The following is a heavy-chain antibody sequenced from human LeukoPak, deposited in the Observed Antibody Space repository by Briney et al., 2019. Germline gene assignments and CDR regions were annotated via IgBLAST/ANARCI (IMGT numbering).Heavy chain of an antibody. CDR1: GSTFSSYS. CDR3: ARDLIAVVGGGSFDY. J-gene: IGHJ4*02. V-gene: IGHV3-21*01. Sequence: AGRSLRPSRAASGSTFSSYSMKWVRQAPGKGLQWVSSISSSGAKTYYADSVKGRVTISRDNAKNSYYLEMNSLVAEDTAVYYCARDLIAVVGGGSFDYWGQGILVTVSS. CDR2: ISSSGAKT. D-gene: IGHD3-16*01.